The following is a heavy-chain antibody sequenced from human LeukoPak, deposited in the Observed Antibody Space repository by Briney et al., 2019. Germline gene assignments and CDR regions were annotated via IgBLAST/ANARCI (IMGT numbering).Heavy chain of an antibody. CDR3: ATEISGITTLVTRPFDY. J-gene: IGHJ4*02. CDR2: IYYPGST. D-gene: IGHD4-23*01. Sequence: SETLSLTCTVSGGSISDYYWSWIRQPPGKGLECIGYIYYPGSTNYNPSLKNRVTISFDTSSKQFSLRLNSVTAADTAVYYCATEISGITTLVTRPFDYWGQGILVTVSS. V-gene: IGHV4-59*12. CDR1: GGSISDYY.